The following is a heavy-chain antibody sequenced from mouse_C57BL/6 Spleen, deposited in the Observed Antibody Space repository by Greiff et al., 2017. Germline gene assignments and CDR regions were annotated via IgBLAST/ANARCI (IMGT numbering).Heavy chain of an antibody. J-gene: IGHJ2*01. D-gene: IGHD2-5*01. CDR3: ARVNTYYSNGYYFDY. Sequence: EVKLQESGPELVKPGDSVKISCKASGYSFTGYFMNWVMQSHGKSLEWIGRINPYNGDTFYNQKFKGKATLTVDKSSSTAHMELRSLTSEDSAVYYCARVNTYYSNGYYFDYWGQGTTLTVSS. V-gene: IGHV1-20*01. CDR1: GYSFTGYF. CDR2: INPYNGDT.